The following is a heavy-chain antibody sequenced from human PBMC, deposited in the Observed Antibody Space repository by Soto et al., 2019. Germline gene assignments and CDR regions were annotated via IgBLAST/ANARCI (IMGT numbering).Heavy chain of an antibody. CDR2: ITTYNGNT. Sequence: SVKVSCKASGYSFTSYGISWVRQAPGQGLDWMGWITTYNGNTKYAQDLQGRVTMTTDTSTSTAYMELRSLRSDDTAVYYCARFSGGVYNTYYFYYGMDVWGQGTTVTVSS. CDR3: ARFSGGVYNTYYFYYGMDV. CDR1: GYSFTSYG. V-gene: IGHV1-18*04. J-gene: IGHJ6*02. D-gene: IGHD2-15*01.